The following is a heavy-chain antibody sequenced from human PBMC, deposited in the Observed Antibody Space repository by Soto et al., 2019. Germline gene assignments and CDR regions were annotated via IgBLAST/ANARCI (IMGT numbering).Heavy chain of an antibody. V-gene: IGHV1-2*04. CDR2: INPNSGGT. CDR3: AITSYRMGEALDI. Sequence: QVQLVQSGAEVKKPGASVKVSCKASGYTFTGYYMHWVRQAPGQGLEWMGWINPNSGGTNYAQKFEGWDTMTRDPSISTADMELSRLRSDDTAVYYCAITSYRMGEALDIWGQGTMVTVSS. D-gene: IGHD3-16*02. CDR1: GYTFTGYY. J-gene: IGHJ3*02.